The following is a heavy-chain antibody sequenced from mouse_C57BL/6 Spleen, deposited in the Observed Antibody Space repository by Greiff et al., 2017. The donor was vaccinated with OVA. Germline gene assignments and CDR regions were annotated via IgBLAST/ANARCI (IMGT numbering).Heavy chain of an antibody. V-gene: IGHV5-9-1*02. Sequence: EVKLQESGEGLVKPGGSLKLSCAASGFTFSSYAMSWVRQTPEKRLEWVAYISSGGDYIYYADTVKGRFTISRDNARNTLYLQMSSLKSEDTAMYYCTREGTADAMDYWGQGTSVTVSS. CDR2: ISSGGDYI. CDR1: GFTFSSYA. CDR3: TREGTADAMDY. J-gene: IGHJ4*01. D-gene: IGHD1-2*01.